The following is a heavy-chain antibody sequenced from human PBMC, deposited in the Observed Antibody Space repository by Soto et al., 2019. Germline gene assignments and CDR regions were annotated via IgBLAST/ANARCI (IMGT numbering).Heavy chain of an antibody. V-gene: IGHV1-69*13. Sequence: ASVKVSCKASGGTFSSYAISWVRQAPGQGLEWMGGIIPIFGTANYAQKFQGRVTITADESTSTAYMELSSLRSEDTAVYYCARVYSNWPNSTRDYHHYFGMDVWGKGTKLTV. CDR1: GGTFSSYA. CDR3: ARVYSNWPNSTRDYHHYFGMDV. CDR2: IIPIFGTA. D-gene: IGHD4-4*01. J-gene: IGHJ6*04.